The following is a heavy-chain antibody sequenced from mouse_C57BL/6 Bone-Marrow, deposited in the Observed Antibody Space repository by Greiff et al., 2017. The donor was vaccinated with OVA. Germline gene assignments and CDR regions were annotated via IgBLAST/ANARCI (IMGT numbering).Heavy chain of an antibody. CDR1: GYTFTSYC. J-gene: IGHJ4*01. CDR2: IHPSDSDT. Sequence: QVQLQQPGAELVKPGASVKVSCKASGYTFTSYCMHWVKQRPGQGLEWIGRIHPSDSDTNYNQKFKGKATLTVDKSSSTAYMQLSSLTSEDSAVYYCAIGAMIKASYYAMDYWGQGTSVTVSS. V-gene: IGHV1-74*01. D-gene: IGHD2-4*01. CDR3: AIGAMIKASYYAMDY.